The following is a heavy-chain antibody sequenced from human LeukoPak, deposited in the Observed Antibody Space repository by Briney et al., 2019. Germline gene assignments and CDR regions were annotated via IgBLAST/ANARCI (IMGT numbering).Heavy chain of an antibody. Sequence: ASVKVSCKAPGGTFSSYAISWVRRAPGQGLEWMGGIIPIFGTANYAQKFQGRVTITADESTSTAYMELSSLRSEDTAVYYCASAYYDSSGYYYDYYYYYGMDVWGQGTTVTVSS. D-gene: IGHD3-22*01. CDR2: IIPIFGTA. V-gene: IGHV1-69*13. CDR1: GGTFSSYA. CDR3: ASAYYDSSGYYYDYYYYYGMDV. J-gene: IGHJ6*02.